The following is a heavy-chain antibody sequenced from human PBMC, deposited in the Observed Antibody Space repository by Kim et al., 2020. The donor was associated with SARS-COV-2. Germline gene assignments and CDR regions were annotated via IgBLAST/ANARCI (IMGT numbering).Heavy chain of an antibody. CDR1: GGSITSHY. V-gene: IGHV4-59*08. Sequence: SETLSLTCTVSGGSITSHYWSWIRQPPGKGPEWIGFIYDSGSTKYNPSLMTRITISIDTSKNQFYLEVRSVTAADTAVYFCARMRQWPTVLDSWGQGTLV. CDR3: ARMRQWPTVLDS. J-gene: IGHJ4*02. CDR2: IYDSGST. D-gene: IGHD6-19*01.